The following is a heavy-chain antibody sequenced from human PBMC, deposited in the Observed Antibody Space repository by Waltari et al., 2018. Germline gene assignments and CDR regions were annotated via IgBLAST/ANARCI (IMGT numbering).Heavy chain of an antibody. Sequence: QMQLQESGPGLVKPSEPLSLTCTVSGGSISSSTYYWGWIRQPPGKGLEWIGNSYYSWSTYYKPSLKSRLTISVDTSKNQFSLNLRSVTAADTAVYYCARLPISLGVGSVFDIWGQGTMVTVSS. CDR3: ARLPISLGVGSVFDI. J-gene: IGHJ3*02. D-gene: IGHD2-15*01. CDR2: SYYSWST. CDR1: GGSISSSTYY. V-gene: IGHV4-39*01.